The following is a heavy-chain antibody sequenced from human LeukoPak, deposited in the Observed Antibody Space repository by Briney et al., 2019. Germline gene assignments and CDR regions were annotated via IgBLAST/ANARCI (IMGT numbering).Heavy chain of an antibody. CDR1: GYTFTGYY. J-gene: IGHJ4*02. Sequence: ASVKVSCTASGYTFTGYYMHWVRQAPGQGLEWMGWINPNSGGTNYAQKFQGRVTMTRDTSISTAYMELSRQRSDDTAVYYCARVVYDSRNFDYWGQGTLVTVSS. CDR2: INPNSGGT. V-gene: IGHV1-2*02. CDR3: ARVVYDSRNFDY. D-gene: IGHD3-22*01.